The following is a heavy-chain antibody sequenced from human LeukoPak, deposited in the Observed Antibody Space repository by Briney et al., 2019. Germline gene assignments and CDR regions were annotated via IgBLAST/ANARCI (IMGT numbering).Heavy chain of an antibody. CDR2: IYTSGST. J-gene: IGHJ4*02. V-gene: IGHV4-4*07. CDR3: ARQDYDSSGYYYAYYFDY. D-gene: IGHD3-22*01. CDR1: GGSISSYY. Sequence: SETLSLTCTVSGGSISSYYWSWIRQPAGKGLEWIGRIYTSGSTNYNPSLKSRVTMSVDTSKNQFSLKLSSVTAADTAVYYCARQDYDSSGYYYAYYFDYWGQGTLVTVSS.